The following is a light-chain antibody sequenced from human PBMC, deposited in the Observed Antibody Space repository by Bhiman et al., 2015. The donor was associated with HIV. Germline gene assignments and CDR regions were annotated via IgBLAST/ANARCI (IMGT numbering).Light chain of an antibody. CDR1: SSNIGAGYD. CDR3: QSYDSGLSALV. V-gene: IGLV1-40*01. CDR2: GNN. Sequence: QLVLTQPPSVSGAPGQGVTISCTGSSSNIGAGYDVHWYQHLPGTAPKLLLYGNNNRPSGVPDRFSASKSGTSASLAITGLQAEDEADYYCQSYDSGLSALVFGGGTKVTVL. J-gene: IGLJ1*01.